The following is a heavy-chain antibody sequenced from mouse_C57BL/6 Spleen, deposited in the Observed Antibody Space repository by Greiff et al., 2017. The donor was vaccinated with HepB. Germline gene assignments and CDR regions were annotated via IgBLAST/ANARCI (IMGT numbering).Heavy chain of an antibody. CDR3: ARGGYSKHYFDY. D-gene: IGHD2-5*01. J-gene: IGHJ2*01. CDR2: ISDGGSYT. V-gene: IGHV5-4*03. Sequence: EVNVVESGGGLVKPGGSLKLSCAASGFTFSSYAMSWVRQTPEKRLEWVATISDGGSYTYYPDNVKGRFTISRDNAKNNLYLQMSHLKSEDTAMYYCARGGYSKHYFDYWGQGTTLTVSS. CDR1: GFTFSSYA.